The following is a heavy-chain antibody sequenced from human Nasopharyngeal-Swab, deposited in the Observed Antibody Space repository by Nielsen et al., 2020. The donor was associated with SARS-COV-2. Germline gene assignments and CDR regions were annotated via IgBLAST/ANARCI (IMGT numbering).Heavy chain of an antibody. J-gene: IGHJ4*02. D-gene: IGHD3-10*01. V-gene: IGHV3-30*03. CDR1: GFTFNSHG. CDR3: ARGGVWFGELGLDY. CDR2: ISFDGSKK. Sequence: GESLKISCAASGFTFNSHGTHWVRQAPGKGLEWVAVISFDGSKKYYADSVKGRFTVSRDSSKNTLYLQMNSLRAEDTAVYYCARGGVWFGELGLDYWGQGTLVTVSS.